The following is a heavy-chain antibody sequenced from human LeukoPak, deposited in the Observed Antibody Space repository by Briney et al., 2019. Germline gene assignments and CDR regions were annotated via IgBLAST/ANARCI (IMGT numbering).Heavy chain of an antibody. D-gene: IGHD6-6*01. J-gene: IGHJ4*02. V-gene: IGHV1-69*05. CDR3: ASGIAARNFDY. Sequence: SVNVACKAAEGTFSSDASSWGRQAPGQGHEWMGGIIPIFGTANYAQKFQGRVTITTDESTSTAYMELSSLRSEDTAVYYCASGIAARNFDYWGQGTLVTVSS. CDR2: IIPIFGTA. CDR1: EGTFSSDA.